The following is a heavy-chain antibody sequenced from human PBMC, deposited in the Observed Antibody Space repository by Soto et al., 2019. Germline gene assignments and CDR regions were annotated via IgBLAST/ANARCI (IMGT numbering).Heavy chain of an antibody. CDR1: GYTFTSYA. CDR2: INAGNGNT. Sequence: QVQLVQSGAEVKKPGASVKVSCKASGYTFTSYAMHWVRQAPGQRLEWMGWINAGNGNTKYSQKFQGRVTITRDSSASTAYMELSSLRSEDTAVYYCARGGSTPYCYYYMDVWGKGTTVTVSS. V-gene: IGHV1-3*01. D-gene: IGHD6-6*01. CDR3: ARGGSTPYCYYYMDV. J-gene: IGHJ6*03.